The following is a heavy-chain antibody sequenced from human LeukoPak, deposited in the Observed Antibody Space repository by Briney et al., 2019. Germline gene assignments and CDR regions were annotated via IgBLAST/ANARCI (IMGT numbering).Heavy chain of an antibody. CDR1: GYTFTSFG. CDR2: ISPYNGNT. CDR3: ARDRNHYDTRGDF. D-gene: IGHD3-22*01. J-gene: IGHJ4*02. V-gene: IGHV1-18*01. Sequence: ASVKVSCKASGYTFTSFGISWVRQAPGQGLEWMGWISPYNGNTNYPQKVQGRITVTTDTSTSTAYMELRSLRSDDTAVYYCARDRNHYDTRGDFWGQGTLVTVSS.